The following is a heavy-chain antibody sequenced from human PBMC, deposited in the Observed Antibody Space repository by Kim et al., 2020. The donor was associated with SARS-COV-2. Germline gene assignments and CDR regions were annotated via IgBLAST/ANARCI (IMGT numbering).Heavy chain of an antibody. D-gene: IGHD5-12*01. J-gene: IGHJ4*02. V-gene: IGHV3-73*01. CDR2: IGNKASSYAT. Sequence: GGSLRLSCAASGFTFSDAGIHWVRQASGKGLEWVGRIGNKASSYATIYAASVKGRFTISRDDSKNTAYLQMNSLKTEDTAVYYCTPSGDGYNYGYWGQGTLVTVSS. CDR1: GFTFSDAG. CDR3: TPSGDGYNYGY.